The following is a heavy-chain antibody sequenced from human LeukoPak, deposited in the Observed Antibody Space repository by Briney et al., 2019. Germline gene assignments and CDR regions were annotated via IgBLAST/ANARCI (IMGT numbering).Heavy chain of an antibody. CDR1: GYTFTSCA. CDR2: INTNTGNP. D-gene: IGHD2-15*01. V-gene: IGHV7-4-1*02. CDR3: ARDGYCSGGSCYIYNWFDP. J-gene: IGHJ5*02. Sequence: ASVKVSCKASGYTFTSCAMNWVRQAPGQGLEWMGWINTNTGNPTYAQGFTGRFVFSLDTSVSTAYLQISSLKAEDTAVYYCARDGYCSGGSCYIYNWFDPWGQGTLVTVSS.